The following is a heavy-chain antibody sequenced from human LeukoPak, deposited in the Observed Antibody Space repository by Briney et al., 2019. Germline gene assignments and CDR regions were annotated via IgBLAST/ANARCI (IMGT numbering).Heavy chain of an antibody. D-gene: IGHD6-13*01. CDR2: ISGSGDYT. CDR3: AKAGSYSASWYCDC. V-gene: IGHV3-23*01. Sequence: EPGGSLILSCAASGFTFNTYAMTWVRQAPGKGLEWVAAISGSGDYTLSADSVKGRFTISRDNSNNTLSLQMNSLRADDTAVYYCAKAGSYSASWYCDCWGQGTLVTVSS. J-gene: IGHJ4*02. CDR1: GFTFNTYA.